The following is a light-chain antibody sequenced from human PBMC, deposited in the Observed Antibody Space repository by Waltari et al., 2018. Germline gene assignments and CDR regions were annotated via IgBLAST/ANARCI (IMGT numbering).Light chain of an antibody. V-gene: IGKV1-39*01. J-gene: IGKJ1*01. CDR2: AAS. CDR1: QSISSY. Sequence: DIQMTQSPSSLSASLGDRVTITCRASQSISSYLNWYQQKPGKAPKLLIYAASSLQSGVPSRFSGSGSGTDFTLTISSLQPEDFATYYCQQSYSTPRTFGQGTKVEIK. CDR3: QQSYSTPRT.